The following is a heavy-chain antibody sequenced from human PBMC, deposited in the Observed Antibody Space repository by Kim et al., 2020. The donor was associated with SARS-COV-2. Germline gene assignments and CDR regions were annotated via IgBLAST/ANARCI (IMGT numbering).Heavy chain of an antibody. CDR1: GFTFSTYW. J-gene: IGHJ6*02. CDR2: INKDGTEK. CDR3: ARDRVEVACAYYYYGMDV. Sequence: GGSLRLSCATSGFTFSTYWMSWVRQAPGKGLEWVANINKDGTEKYFVDSVKGRFTISRDNAKDSLYLQMNSLRVEDTAVYYCARDRVEVACAYYYYGMDVWGQGTTVTVSS. D-gene: IGHD6-19*01. V-gene: IGHV3-7*03.